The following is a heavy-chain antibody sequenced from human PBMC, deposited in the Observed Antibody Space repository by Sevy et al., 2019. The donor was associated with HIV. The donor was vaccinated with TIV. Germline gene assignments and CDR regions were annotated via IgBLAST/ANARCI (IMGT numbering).Heavy chain of an antibody. CDR2: IFSDGITT. D-gene: IGHD6-19*01. Sequence: GGSLRLSCAASGFTFSNSCMHWVRQSPGKGLEWVASIFSDGITTYDGDSVEGRFTAFRDNSKSTRDLQIDSFLIEDTAIYYCARESPSDWYLDSWGQGTLVTVSS. V-gene: IGHV3-33*01. CDR1: GFTFSNSC. CDR3: ARESPSDWYLDS. J-gene: IGHJ4*02.